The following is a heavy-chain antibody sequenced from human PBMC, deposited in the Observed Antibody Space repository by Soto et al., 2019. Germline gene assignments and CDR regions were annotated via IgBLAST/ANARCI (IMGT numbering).Heavy chain of an antibody. CDR1: VFTFRTYA. J-gene: IGHJ4*02. Sequence: PWWSLRLSCTASVFTFRTYAMTWFRQAPGKGLEWVSAISGSAGTFYATSVKGRFTISRDNSRSTVYLQMHSLRAEDSAIYYCAKEKDYDFNWGSDRFTSHYWGRGTLVTVSS. D-gene: IGHD3-16*02. CDR3: AKEKDYDFNWGSDRFTSHY. CDR2: ISGSAGT. V-gene: IGHV3-23*01.